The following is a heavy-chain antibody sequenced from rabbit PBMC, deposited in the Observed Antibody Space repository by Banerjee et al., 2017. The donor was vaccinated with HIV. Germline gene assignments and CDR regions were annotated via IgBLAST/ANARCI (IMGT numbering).Heavy chain of an antibody. CDR1: GFSFSSYY. J-gene: IGHJ4*01. D-gene: IGHD4-1*01. Sequence: QSLEESGGDLVKPGASLTLTCTASGFSFSSYYMWWVRQAPGEGLEWIAYVDAGSSGSTYYANWAKGRFTISKSSSTTVTLQMTSLTVADTATYFCARDLAGVIGWNFNFWGPGTLVTVS. CDR2: VDAGSSGST. V-gene: IGHV1S40*01. CDR3: ARDLAGVIGWNFNF.